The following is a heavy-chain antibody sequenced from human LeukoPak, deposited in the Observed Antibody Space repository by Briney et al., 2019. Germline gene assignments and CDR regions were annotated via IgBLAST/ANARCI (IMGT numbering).Heavy chain of an antibody. Sequence: SETLSLTCSVSVGVTTYDYWNWIRQPAGKAPEWIGRIHTTGITNYNPSLKSRLTMTLDKSKKQFSLKVTSMTAADTALYYCARGGGNRHFDSWGQGILVTVSS. CDR2: IHTTGIT. V-gene: IGHV4-4*07. D-gene: IGHD2-15*01. CDR3: ARGGGNRHFDS. CDR1: VGVTTYDY. J-gene: IGHJ4*02.